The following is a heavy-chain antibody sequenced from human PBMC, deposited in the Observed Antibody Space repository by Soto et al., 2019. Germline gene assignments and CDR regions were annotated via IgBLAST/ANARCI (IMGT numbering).Heavy chain of an antibody. D-gene: IGHD1-26*01. V-gene: IGHV1-18*04. CDR3: ERDSSASYFDRIDY. Sequence: QVQLVQSGAEVKKPGASVKVSCKASGYTFTSYGISWVRQAPGQGLEWMGWISGYNGNTNYAQKLQGRVTVTTDTSTSTAYMEVTSLRSDDTAVYYCERDSSASYFDRIDYWGQGTLVTVSS. J-gene: IGHJ4*02. CDR1: GYTFTSYG. CDR2: ISGYNGNT.